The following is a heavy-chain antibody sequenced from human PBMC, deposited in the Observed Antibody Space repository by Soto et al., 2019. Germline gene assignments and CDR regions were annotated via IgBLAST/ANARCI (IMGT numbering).Heavy chain of an antibody. Sequence: QVQLVQSGAEVKKPGSSVKVSCKASGGTFSSYAISWVRQAPGQGLEWMGGIIPIFGTANYAQKFHGRVTITADESTSTAYMELSSLRSEDTAVYYCARDLSRDSSAGDAFDIWGQGTMVTVSS. J-gene: IGHJ3*02. CDR1: GGTFSSYA. CDR2: IIPIFGTA. CDR3: ARDLSRDSSAGDAFDI. D-gene: IGHD3-22*01. V-gene: IGHV1-69*12.